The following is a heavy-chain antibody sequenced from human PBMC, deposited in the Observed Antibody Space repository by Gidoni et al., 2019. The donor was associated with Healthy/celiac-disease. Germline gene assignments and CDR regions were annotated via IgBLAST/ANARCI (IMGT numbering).Heavy chain of an antibody. CDR1: GGSISSGGYS. CDR3: AHYDSSGYYYDY. Sequence: QLQLQESGSGLVKPSQTLSLTCAVSGGSISSGGYSWSWIRQPPGKGLEWIGYIYHIGCTYYNPSLKIRVTISVDRSKTQFSLKLSSVTAADTAVYYCAHYDSSGYYYDYWGQGTLVTVSS. D-gene: IGHD3-22*01. CDR2: IYHIGCT. J-gene: IGHJ4*02. V-gene: IGHV4-30-2*01.